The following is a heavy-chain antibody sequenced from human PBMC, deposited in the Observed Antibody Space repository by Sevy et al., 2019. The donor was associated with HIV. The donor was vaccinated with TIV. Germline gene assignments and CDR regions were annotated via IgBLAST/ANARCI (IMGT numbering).Heavy chain of an antibody. CDR1: GGSISTYY. D-gene: IGHD6-13*01. CDR3: ARYDRIAATGANWFDP. CDR2: ISYSGST. Sequence: SETLSLTCTVSGGSISTYYWGWIRQPPGKGLEWIAYISYSGSTNYNPSLQSRVTISVDTSNSQFSLRLSSVTAADTAVYYCARYDRIAATGANWFDPWGQGTLVTVSS. V-gene: IGHV4-59*01. J-gene: IGHJ5*02.